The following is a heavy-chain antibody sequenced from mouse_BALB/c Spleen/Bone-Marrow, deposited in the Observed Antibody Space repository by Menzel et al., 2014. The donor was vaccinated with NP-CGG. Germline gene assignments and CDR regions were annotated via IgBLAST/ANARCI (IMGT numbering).Heavy chain of an antibody. CDR3: TRGLEYVVDY. CDR1: GYSFTGYT. J-gene: IGHJ4*01. D-gene: IGHD2-13*01. V-gene: IGHV1-18*01. Sequence: EVHLVESGPELVKPGASMKISCKASGYSFTGYTMNWVKQSHGKNLEWIGLINPYNGGTSHNQKFKDKATLTVDKSSSTAYMELLSLTSEDSAVYYCTRGLEYVVDYWGQGTSVTVSS. CDR2: INPYNGGT.